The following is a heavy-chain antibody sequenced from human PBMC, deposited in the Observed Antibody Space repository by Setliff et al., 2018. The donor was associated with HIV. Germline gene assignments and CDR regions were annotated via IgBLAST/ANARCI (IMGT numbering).Heavy chain of an antibody. V-gene: IGHV4-4*02. J-gene: IGHJ3*02. D-gene: IGHD1-1*01. CDR3: RVWILRDTSDI. CDR2: IYHSGST. CDR1: GGSISSSNW. Sequence: ETLSLTCAVSGGSISSSNWWSWVRQPPGKGLEWIGEIYHSGSTNYNPSLENRVSMSVDTSKNQFSLKLLSVTAADTAVYYCRVWILRDTSDIWGQGTVVTVSS.